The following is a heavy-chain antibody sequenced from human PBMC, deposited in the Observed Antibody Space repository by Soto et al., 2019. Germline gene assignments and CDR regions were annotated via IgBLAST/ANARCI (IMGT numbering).Heavy chain of an antibody. Sequence: GGSLRLSCAASGFTFSSYWMHWVRQAPGKGLVWVSRINSDGSSTSYADSVKGRFTISRDNAKNTLYLQMNSLRAEDTAVYYCAKGLVPPVYYYYGMDVWGQGTTVTVSS. J-gene: IGHJ6*02. V-gene: IGHV3-74*01. CDR3: AKGLVPPVYYYYGMDV. CDR2: INSDGSST. D-gene: IGHD3-3*01. CDR1: GFTFSSYW.